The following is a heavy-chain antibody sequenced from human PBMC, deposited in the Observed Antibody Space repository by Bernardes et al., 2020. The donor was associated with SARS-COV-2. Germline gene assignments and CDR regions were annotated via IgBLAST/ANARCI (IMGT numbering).Heavy chain of an antibody. CDR3: ARRYTYYDFWSGDYYYYMDV. V-gene: IGHV4-59*08. D-gene: IGHD3-3*01. J-gene: IGHJ6*03. CDR2: LYYSGST. Sequence: SETLSLTCTVSGGSISSYYWSWIRQPPGKGLEWIGYLYYSGSTNYNPSLKSRVTISVDTSKNQFSLKLSSVTAADTAVYYCARRYTYYDFWSGDYYYYMDVWGKGTTVTVSS. CDR1: GGSISSYY.